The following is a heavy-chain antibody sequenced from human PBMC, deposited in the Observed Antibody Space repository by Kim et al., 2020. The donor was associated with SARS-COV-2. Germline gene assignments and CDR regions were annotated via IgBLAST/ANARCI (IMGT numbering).Heavy chain of an antibody. V-gene: IGHV3-7*01. D-gene: IGHD3-10*01. Sequence: GGSLRLSCAASGFTFSSYWMSWVRQAPGKGLEWVANIKQDGSEKYYVDSVKGRFTISRDNAKNSLYLQMNSLRAEDTAVYYCARESLGPGGYYYGPPTFTFDYWGQGTLVTVSS. CDR3: ARESLGPGGYYYGPPTFTFDY. CDR2: IKQDGSEK. CDR1: GFTFSSYW. J-gene: IGHJ4*02.